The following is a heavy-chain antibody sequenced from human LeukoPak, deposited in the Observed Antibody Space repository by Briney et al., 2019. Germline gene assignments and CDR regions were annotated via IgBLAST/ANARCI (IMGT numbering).Heavy chain of an antibody. Sequence: GASVKVSCKVSGYTLTELSMHWVRQAPGKGLEWMGGFDPEDGETIYAQKFQGRVTMTEDTSTDTAYMELSSLRSEDAAVYYCATGYCSGGSCYSHYYYGMDVWGQGTTVTVSS. CDR1: GYTLTELS. CDR2: FDPEDGET. J-gene: IGHJ6*02. V-gene: IGHV1-24*01. CDR3: ATGYCSGGSCYSHYYYGMDV. D-gene: IGHD2-15*01.